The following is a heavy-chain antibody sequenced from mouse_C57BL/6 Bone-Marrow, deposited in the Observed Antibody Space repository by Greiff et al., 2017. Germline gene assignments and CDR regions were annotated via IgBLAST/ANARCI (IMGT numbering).Heavy chain of an antibody. CDR3: SRQVTTVLATKYFDV. Sequence: EVTVEESGGGLVKPGGSLKLSCAASGFTFSSYTMSWVRPTPEKRLQWVAAISGGGGNPYYPDSVKGRFTISIDNYKNILYLQMSRLRSEYTACYYCSRQVTTVLATKYFDVWGTGTTVTVSS. D-gene: IGHD1-1*01. J-gene: IGHJ1*03. CDR1: GFTFSSYT. CDR2: ISGGGGNP. V-gene: IGHV5-9*01.